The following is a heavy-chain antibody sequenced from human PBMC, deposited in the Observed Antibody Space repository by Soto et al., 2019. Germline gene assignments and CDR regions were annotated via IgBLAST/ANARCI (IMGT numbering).Heavy chain of an antibody. Sequence: QGQLVQSGGGVVQPGRSLRLSCAASGFSFSNYGMHWVRQAPGKGLEWVAVIWYHGNSMYYADSMKGRFTISRDNSKNTLYLQMNRLRAEDTAGYYCARYNTGHSDYWGQGTLVTVSS. CDR1: GFSFSNYG. CDR3: ARYNTGHSDY. V-gene: IGHV3-33*01. J-gene: IGHJ4*02. CDR2: IWYHGNSM. D-gene: IGHD1-20*01.